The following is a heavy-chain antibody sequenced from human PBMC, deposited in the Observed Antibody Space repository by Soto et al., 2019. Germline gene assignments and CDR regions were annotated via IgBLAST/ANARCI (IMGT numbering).Heavy chain of an antibody. Sequence: ASVKVSCKVSGYTLTELSMHWVRQAPGKGLEWMGGFDPEDGETIYAQKFQGRVTMTEDTSTDTAYMELSSLRSEDTAVYYCAKAGFSSSWSPTYFDYWGQGTLVTVSS. CDR3: AKAGFSSSWSPTYFDY. CDR1: GYTLTELS. D-gene: IGHD6-13*01. CDR2: FDPEDGET. J-gene: IGHJ4*02. V-gene: IGHV1-24*01.